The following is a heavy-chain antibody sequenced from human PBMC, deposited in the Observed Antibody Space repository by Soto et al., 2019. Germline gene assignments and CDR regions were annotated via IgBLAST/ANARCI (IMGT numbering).Heavy chain of an antibody. CDR2: IYFDGITT. Sequence: GGSLRLSCTASGFTFNTHLMHWVRQSPGKGLVWVSRIYFDGITTNYADSVKGRLTVSRDNAKNTVYLHVNTLRDEDTAVYYCARGGAMGVDYWGQGTLVTVSS. J-gene: IGHJ4*02. V-gene: IGHV3-74*01. CDR1: GFTFNTHL. CDR3: ARGGAMGVDY. D-gene: IGHD1-26*01.